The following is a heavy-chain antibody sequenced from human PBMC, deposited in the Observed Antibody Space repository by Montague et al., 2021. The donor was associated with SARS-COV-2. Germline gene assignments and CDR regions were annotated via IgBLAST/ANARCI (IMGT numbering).Heavy chain of an antibody. V-gene: IGHV4-34*01. J-gene: IGHJ6*03. CDR3: ARLRDGVVPSPILGIGPYFTYYYMDV. CDR1: GGSFSGYY. CDR2: INHGGNT. Sequence: SETLSLTCAVHGGSFSGYYRNWIRQPPGKGLEWIGEINHGGNTNYNPSLKNRLTISVDTSKNQFSLTLTSVAATDTAVYYCARLRDGVVPSPILGIGPYFTYYYMDVWGKGTTVTVSS. D-gene: IGHD2-15*01.